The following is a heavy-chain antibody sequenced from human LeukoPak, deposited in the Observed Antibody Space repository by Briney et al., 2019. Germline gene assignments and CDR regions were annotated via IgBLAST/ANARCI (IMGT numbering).Heavy chain of an antibody. CDR3: ARSYGSGSYIIPPSDY. J-gene: IGHJ4*02. CDR1: GYTFTSYD. Sequence: ASVKVSCKASGYTFTSYDINWVRQATGQGLEWMGWMNPNSDNTGYAQKFQGRVTLTRNTSISTAYMELSSLRSEDTAVYYCARSYGSGSYIIPPSDYWGQGTLVTVSS. D-gene: IGHD3-10*01. CDR2: MNPNSDNT. V-gene: IGHV1-8*03.